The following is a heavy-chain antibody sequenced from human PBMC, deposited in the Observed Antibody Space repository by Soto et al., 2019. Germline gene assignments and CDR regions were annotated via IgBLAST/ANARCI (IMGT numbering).Heavy chain of an antibody. D-gene: IGHD5-12*01. CDR3: ATRGYSGYEYYFDY. CDR1: GFTFSSYS. Sequence: EVQLVESGGSLVQPGGSLRLSCAASGFTFSSYSMNWVRQAPGKGLEWVSYISSSSSTIYYADSVKGRFTISRDNAKNSLYLQMNSLRAEDTAVYYCATRGYSGYEYYFDYWGQGTLVTVSS. CDR2: ISSSSSTI. V-gene: IGHV3-48*01. J-gene: IGHJ4*02.